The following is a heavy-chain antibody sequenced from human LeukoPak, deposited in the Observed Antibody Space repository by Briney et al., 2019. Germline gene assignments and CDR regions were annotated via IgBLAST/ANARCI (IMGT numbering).Heavy chain of an antibody. CDR1: GCTFTSYD. J-gene: IGHJ4*02. D-gene: IGHD1-26*01. CDR3: ARELGVGALDFDS. CDR2: MNPNSGNT. Sequence: ASVNVSCKASGCTFTSYDIKWVGQATGQGLDGMGWMNPNSGNTGYAQKFQGRVTMTRNTSISTAYMELSSLRSEDTAVYYCARELGVGALDFDSWGQGTLVTVSS. V-gene: IGHV1-8*01.